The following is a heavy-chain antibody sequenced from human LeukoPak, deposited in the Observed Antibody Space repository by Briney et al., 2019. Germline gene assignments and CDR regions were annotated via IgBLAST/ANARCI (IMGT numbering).Heavy chain of an antibody. V-gene: IGHV4-34*01. D-gene: IGHD5-12*01. CDR1: AESFSGYY. CDR2: INHSGSTT. Sequence: PSETLSLTCAVYAESFSGYYWNWIRQPPGKGLEWIGEINHSGSTTNYNPSLKSRVTVSVDMSKNQFSLKLSSVTAADTAVYYCARKSGYARDYWGQGTLVTVSS. J-gene: IGHJ4*02. CDR3: ARKSGYARDY.